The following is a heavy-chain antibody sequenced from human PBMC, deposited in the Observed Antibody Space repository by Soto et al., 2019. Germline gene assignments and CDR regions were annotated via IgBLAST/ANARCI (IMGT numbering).Heavy chain of an antibody. V-gene: IGHV4-34*01. CDR2: INHSGVT. D-gene: IGHD6-19*01. Sequence: SETLSLTCAVYGGSFSGYYWSWIRQPPGKGLEWIGEINHSGVTDYKPSLKRRVTISVDTSKNQFSLQLKSVTAADTALYYCARFSGSYYYAMDVWGQGSTVTVSS. CDR3: ARFSGSYYYAMDV. CDR1: GGSFSGYY. J-gene: IGHJ6*02.